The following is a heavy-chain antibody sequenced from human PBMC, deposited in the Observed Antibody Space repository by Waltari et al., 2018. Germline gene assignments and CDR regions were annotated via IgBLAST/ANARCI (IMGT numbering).Heavy chain of an antibody. D-gene: IGHD1-7*01. CDR2: IRSKAYGGTT. CDR3: TFRVTGTGY. V-gene: IGHV3-49*04. CDR1: GFTFGDYA. J-gene: IGHJ4*02. Sequence: EVQLVESGGGLVQPGRSLRLSCTASGFTFGDYAMSWVRQAPGQGLEWVGFIRSKAYGGTTEDAASVKGRFTISRDDSKSIAYLQMTSLKTEDTAVYYCTFRVTGTGYWGQGTLVTVSS.